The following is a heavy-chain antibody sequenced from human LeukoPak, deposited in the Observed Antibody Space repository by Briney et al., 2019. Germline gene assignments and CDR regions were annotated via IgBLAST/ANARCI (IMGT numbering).Heavy chain of an antibody. D-gene: IGHD5-18*01. CDR2: ISSSSSYI. Sequence: GGSLRLSCAASGFSLSRYWMHWVRQVPGKGLEWVSSISSSSSYIYYADSVKGRFTISRDNAKNSLYLQMNSLRAEDTAVYYCARDVDTAMVPFDYWGQGTLVTVSS. J-gene: IGHJ4*02. CDR3: ARDVDTAMVPFDY. CDR1: GFSLSRYW. V-gene: IGHV3-21*01.